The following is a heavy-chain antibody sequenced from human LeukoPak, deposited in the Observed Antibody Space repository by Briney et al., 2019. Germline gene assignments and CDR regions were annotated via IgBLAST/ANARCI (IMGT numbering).Heavy chain of an antibody. CDR2: INAGNGNT. CDR1: GYTFTSYA. D-gene: IGHD2-15*01. CDR3: ASQGYCSGGSCFSGLDY. J-gene: IGHJ4*02. V-gene: IGHV1-3*01. Sequence: ASVKVSCKASGYTFTSYAMHWVRQAPGQRLEWMGWINAGNGNTKYSQRFQGRVTITRDTSASTAYMELSSLRSEDTAMYYCASQGYCSGGSCFSGLDYWGQGTLVTVSS.